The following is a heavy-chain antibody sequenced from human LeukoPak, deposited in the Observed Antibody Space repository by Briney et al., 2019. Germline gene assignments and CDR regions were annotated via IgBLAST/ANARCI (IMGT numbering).Heavy chain of an antibody. J-gene: IGHJ4*02. CDR2: ISYDGSNK. CDR1: GFTFSSYG. D-gene: IGHD3-22*01. V-gene: IGHV3-30*18. Sequence: GGSLRLSCAASGFTFSSYGMHWVRQAPGKGLEWVAFISYDGSNKFYADSVKGRFTISRDNSKNTLHLQMNSLRAEDTAVYYCAKGPDYYDSSYFDYWGQGTLVTVSS. CDR3: AKGPDYYDSSYFDY.